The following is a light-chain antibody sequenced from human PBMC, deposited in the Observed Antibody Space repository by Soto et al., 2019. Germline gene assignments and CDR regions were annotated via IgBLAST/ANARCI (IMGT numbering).Light chain of an antibody. Sequence: IVLTQSPGTLSLSPGERTTLSCRASPSISRYLAWYQQKPGQCPRLLIYGASSRATGTPDRFSGSGSGTDFTLTITSLEPEDCALYYCQQYGSSPPTFGQGTKVEIK. CDR1: PSISRY. CDR2: GAS. V-gene: IGKV3-20*01. J-gene: IGKJ1*01. CDR3: QQYGSSPPT.